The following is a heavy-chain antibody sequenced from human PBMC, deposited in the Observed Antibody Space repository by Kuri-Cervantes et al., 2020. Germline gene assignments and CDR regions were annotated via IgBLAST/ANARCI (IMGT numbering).Heavy chain of an antibody. V-gene: IGHV3-30-3*01. D-gene: IGHD3-10*01. Sequence: GESLKISCAASGFTFSSYAMHWVRQAPGKGLEWVAVISYDGSNKYYADSVKGRFTISRDNSKNTLYLQTNSLRAEDTAVYYCAKDDVLLWFGPPLNYCGMDVWGQGTTVTVSS. CDR2: ISYDGSNK. J-gene: IGHJ6*02. CDR1: GFTFSSYA. CDR3: AKDDVLLWFGPPLNYCGMDV.